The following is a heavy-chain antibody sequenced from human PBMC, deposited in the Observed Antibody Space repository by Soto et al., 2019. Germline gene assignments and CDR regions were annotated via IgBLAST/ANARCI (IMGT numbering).Heavy chain of an antibody. D-gene: IGHD2-2*01. CDR3: STDPRHCRNTDCYFDF. V-gene: IGHV3-15*07. J-gene: IGHJ4*02. Sequence: EVQLVESGGGLVKPGGSLRLSCAASGFTFNHAWMNWVRQAPGKGLEWVGRIKSKADGGTTDYAAPVKGRFTISRDDSKNTLFLEVSSLETEDTAVYYCSTDPRHCRNTDCYFDFWGQGTLVTVSS. CDR1: GFTFNHAW. CDR2: IKSKADGGTT.